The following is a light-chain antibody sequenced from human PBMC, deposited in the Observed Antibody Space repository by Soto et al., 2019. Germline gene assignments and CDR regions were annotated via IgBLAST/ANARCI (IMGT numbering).Light chain of an antibody. Sequence: QSALTQPASVSGSDGQSITISCTGTSSDVGAYNYISWYQQRPGKVPKLIIYGVSNRPSGISYRFSGSKSGNTASLTISGLQGDDEADYYCSSYTDSSTYVFGTGTKLTVL. CDR3: SSYTDSSTYV. CDR2: GVS. V-gene: IGLV2-14*01. CDR1: SSDVGAYNY. J-gene: IGLJ1*01.